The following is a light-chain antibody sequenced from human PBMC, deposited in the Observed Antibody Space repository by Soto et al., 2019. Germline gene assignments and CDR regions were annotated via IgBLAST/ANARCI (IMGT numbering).Light chain of an antibody. CDR3: CSFGGSGTI. J-gene: IGLJ2*01. Sequence: QSALTQPASVSGSPGQSITISCNGTGSDIGSYNLLSWYQQHPGKAPKLMIYEVTKRPSGVYRFSGSKSGNTASLTISGLQAEDEADYYCCSFGGSGTIFGGGTQLTVL. CDR2: EVT. CDR1: GSDIGSYNL. V-gene: IGLV2-23*02.